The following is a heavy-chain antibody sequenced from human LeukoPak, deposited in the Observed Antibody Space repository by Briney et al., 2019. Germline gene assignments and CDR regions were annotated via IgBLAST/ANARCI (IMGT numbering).Heavy chain of an antibody. CDR2: ISGSGGST. Sequence: GGSLRLSCAASGFTVSSNYMSWVRQAPGKGLEWVSAISGSGGSTYYADSVKGRFTISRDNSKNTLYLQMNSLRAEDTAVYYCAKDRVYDSSGYYHWGQGTLVTVSS. CDR3: AKDRVYDSSGYYH. CDR1: GFTVSSNY. V-gene: IGHV3-23*01. D-gene: IGHD3-22*01. J-gene: IGHJ5*02.